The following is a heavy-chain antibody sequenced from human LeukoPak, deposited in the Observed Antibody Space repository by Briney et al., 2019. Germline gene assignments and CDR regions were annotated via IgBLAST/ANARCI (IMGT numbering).Heavy chain of an antibody. J-gene: IGHJ6*03. CDR1: GFTFSSYG. D-gene: IGHD2-2*01. Sequence: PGGTLRLSCAASGFTFSSYGMSWVRQAPGKGLEWVSAISGSGGSTYYADSVKGRFTISRDNSKNTLYLQMNSLRAEDTAVYYCARESGSRSYYYYMDVWGKGTTVTVSS. CDR3: ARESGSRSYYYYMDV. V-gene: IGHV3-23*01. CDR2: ISGSGGST.